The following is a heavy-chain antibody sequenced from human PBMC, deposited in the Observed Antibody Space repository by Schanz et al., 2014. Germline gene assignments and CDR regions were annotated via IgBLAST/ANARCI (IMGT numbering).Heavy chain of an antibody. CDR2: ISGSGGDT. Sequence: EVQLVESGGGLVQPGGSLRLSCAASGFAFSSFALSWVRQSPGKGLEWVSAISGSGGDTYYADSVKGRFTISRDNAKNTVYLQMTSLRVEDTAVYYCARDLAGGGNDVWGQGTLVTVSS. CDR3: ARDLAGGGNDV. J-gene: IGHJ4*02. CDR1: GFAFSSFA. D-gene: IGHD2-15*01. V-gene: IGHV3-23*04.